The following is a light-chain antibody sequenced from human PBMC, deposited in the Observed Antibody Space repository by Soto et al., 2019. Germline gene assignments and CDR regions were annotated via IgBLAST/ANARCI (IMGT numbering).Light chain of an antibody. Sequence: QSVLTQSPSASASLGAWVKLTCTLSSGHSSYAIAWHQQQPEKGPRYLMKLNSDGSHSKGDGIPDRFSGSSSGAERYLTISSLQSEDEADYYFQTWGTGILVFGGGTKLTVL. CDR1: SGHSSYA. CDR3: QTWGTGILV. CDR2: LNSDGSH. V-gene: IGLV4-69*01. J-gene: IGLJ3*02.